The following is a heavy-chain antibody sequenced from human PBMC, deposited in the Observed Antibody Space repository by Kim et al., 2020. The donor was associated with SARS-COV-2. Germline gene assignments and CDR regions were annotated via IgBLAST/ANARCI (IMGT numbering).Heavy chain of an antibody. J-gene: IGHJ6*02. Sequence: ASVKVSCKASGYTFTSYAMHWVRQAPGQRLEWMGWINAGNGNTKYSQKFQGRVTITRDTSASTAYMELSSLRSEDTAVYYCATSSSPLYGMDVWGQGTTVTVSS. CDR1: GYTFTSYA. CDR2: INAGNGNT. CDR3: ATSSSPLYGMDV. V-gene: IGHV1-3*01. D-gene: IGHD6-13*01.